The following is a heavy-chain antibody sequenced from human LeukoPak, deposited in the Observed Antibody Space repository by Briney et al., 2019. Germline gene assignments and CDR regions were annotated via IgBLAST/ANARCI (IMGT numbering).Heavy chain of an antibody. J-gene: IGHJ6*03. CDR2: IIPIFGTA. D-gene: IGHD3-3*01. V-gene: IGHV1-69*13. Sequence: GASVKVSCKASGYTFTSYYMHWVRQAPGQGLEWMGGIIPIFGTANYAQKFQGRVTITADESTSTAYMELSSLRSEDTAVYYCARDDAGYYDFWSGSYQYYYYYMDVWGKGATVTVSS. CDR1: GYTFTSYY. CDR3: ARDDAGYYDFWSGSYQYYYYYMDV.